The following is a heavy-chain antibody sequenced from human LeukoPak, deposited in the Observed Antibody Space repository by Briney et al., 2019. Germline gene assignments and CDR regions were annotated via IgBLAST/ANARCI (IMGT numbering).Heavy chain of an antibody. CDR2: ISGRDDST. CDR1: GFSFSNYA. D-gene: IGHD3-9*01. V-gene: IGHV3-23*01. CDR3: AKWGDYDVLNGYYDSDY. J-gene: IGHJ4*02. Sequence: GASLRLSCASSGFSFSNYAMSWVRQVSGKGLEWVSAISGRDDSTYYADSVKGRFTISRDTSKNTMYLQMNSLRAEDTAVYYCAKWGDYDVLNGYYDSDYWGQGTRVTVSS.